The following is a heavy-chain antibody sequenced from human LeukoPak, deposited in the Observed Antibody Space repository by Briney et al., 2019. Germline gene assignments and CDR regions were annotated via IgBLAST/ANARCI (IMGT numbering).Heavy chain of an antibody. CDR2: LSSSGSNI. V-gene: IGHV3-48*04. CDR1: RFTFSSYG. D-gene: IGHD6-19*01. CDR3: ARDPISSGWYNPGY. Sequence: GVSLRLSSAASRFTFSSYGMSWIPPAPGKGLEWVSYLSSSGSNIYYTDSVKGPITISRDNAKNSLYLQMKSLRAEDTAVDYCARDPISSGWYNPGYWGQGTLVTVSS. J-gene: IGHJ4*02.